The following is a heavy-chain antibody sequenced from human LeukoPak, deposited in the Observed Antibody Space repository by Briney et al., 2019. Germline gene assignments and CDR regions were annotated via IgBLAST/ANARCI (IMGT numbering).Heavy chain of an antibody. D-gene: IGHD6-19*01. V-gene: IGHV4-4*07. J-gene: IGHJ4*02. CDR1: GGSISSYY. Sequence: PSETLSLTCTVSGGSISSYYWSWIRQPAGKGLEWIGRIYTSGSTSYNPSLKSRVTMSVDTSKNQFSLKLSSVTAVDTAVYYCARLIYSSGWYSDYWDQGTLVTVSS. CDR2: IYTSGST. CDR3: ARLIYSSGWYSDY.